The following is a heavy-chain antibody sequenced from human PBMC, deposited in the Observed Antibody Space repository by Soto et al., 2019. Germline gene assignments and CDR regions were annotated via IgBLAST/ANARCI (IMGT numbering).Heavy chain of an antibody. V-gene: IGHV3-21*01. CDR3: ARGSVALFDY. D-gene: IGHD2-21*01. J-gene: IGHJ4*02. CDR1: GFTFSSYS. Sequence: GGSLRLSCAASGFTFSSYSMNWVRQAPGKGLEWVSSISSSSSYIYYADSVKGRFTISRDNAKNSLYLQMNSLGAEDTAVYYCARGSVALFDYWGQGTLVTVSS. CDR2: ISSSSSYI.